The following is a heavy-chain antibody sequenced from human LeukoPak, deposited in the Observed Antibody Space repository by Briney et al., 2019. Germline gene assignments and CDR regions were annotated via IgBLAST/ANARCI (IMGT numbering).Heavy chain of an antibody. Sequence: PGGSLRLSCAASGFTFSSYWMHWVRQAPGRGLVWVSRINSDGSSTSYADSVKGRFTISRDNAKNTLYLQMNSLRAEDTAVYYCAKAIFVLTGWTPFDYWGQGTLVTVSS. CDR2: INSDGSST. CDR3: AKAIFVLTGWTPFDY. D-gene: IGHD3-9*01. CDR1: GFTFSSYW. J-gene: IGHJ4*02. V-gene: IGHV3-74*01.